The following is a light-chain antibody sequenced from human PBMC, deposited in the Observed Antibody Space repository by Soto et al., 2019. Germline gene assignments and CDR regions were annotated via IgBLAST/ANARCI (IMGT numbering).Light chain of an antibody. CDR1: QNIYTGY. Sequence: EVVLTQSPGTLSLSPGESATLSCRASQNIYTGYLAWYQQKPGQAPRLLISGASDRATGIPDRFTGSGSGTDFTLTISRLGPEDFAVYYCQQFSGSLTFGPGTKVDIK. J-gene: IGKJ3*01. CDR2: GAS. V-gene: IGKV3-20*01. CDR3: QQFSGSLT.